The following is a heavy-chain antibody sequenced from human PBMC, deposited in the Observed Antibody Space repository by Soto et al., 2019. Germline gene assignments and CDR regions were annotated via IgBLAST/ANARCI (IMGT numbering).Heavy chain of an antibody. CDR2: ISNDGGNT. Sequence: QVQLVESGGGVVQPGRSLKLSCAASEFTFSSYTMYWVRQTPGKGLEWVAWISNDGGNTYYLDTVKGRFTISRDNSKNTLYLEMNSLRVEDTAVYYCARECSISVAAPGYWGQGTLVTVSS. CDR1: EFTFSSYT. J-gene: IGHJ4*02. V-gene: IGHV3-30-3*01. CDR3: ARECSISVAAPGY. D-gene: IGHD6-19*01.